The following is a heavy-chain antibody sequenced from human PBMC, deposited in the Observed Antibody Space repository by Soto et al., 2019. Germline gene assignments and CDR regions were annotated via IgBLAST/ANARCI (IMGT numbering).Heavy chain of an antibody. CDR3: ARDHGGSGSYYSYYYYYGMDV. V-gene: IGHV4-30-4*01. Sequence: PSETLSLTCTVSGGSSSSGDYYWSWIRQPPGKGLEWIGYIYYSGSTYYNPSLKSRVTISVDTSKNQFSLKLSSVTAADTAVYYCARDHGGSGSYYSYYYYYGMDVWGQGATVTVSS. D-gene: IGHD3-10*01. CDR2: IYYSGST. J-gene: IGHJ6*02. CDR1: GGSSSSGDYY.